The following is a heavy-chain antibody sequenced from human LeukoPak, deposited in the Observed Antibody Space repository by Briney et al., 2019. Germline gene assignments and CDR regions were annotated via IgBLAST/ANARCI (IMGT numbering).Heavy chain of an antibody. J-gene: IGHJ5*02. CDR1: GFTFSGYG. CDR3: TRYDSSRFDP. CDR2: IAYDGSKK. V-gene: IGHV3-30*03. D-gene: IGHD5-12*01. Sequence: RGSLRLSCAGSGFTFSGYGMHWVRQAPGKGLEWVAGIAYDGSKKHYADSVKGRFTISRDNSRNTMDLQMNSLGGEDTAVYHCTRYDSSRFDPWGQGTVVTVSS.